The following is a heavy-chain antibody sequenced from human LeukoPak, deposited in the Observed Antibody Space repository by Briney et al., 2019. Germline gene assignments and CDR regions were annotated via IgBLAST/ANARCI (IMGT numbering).Heavy chain of an antibody. J-gene: IGHJ4*02. CDR1: GYTFTSYY. Sequence: ASVKVSCKASGYTFTSYYMHWVRQAPGQGLEWMGIINPSGGSTSCAQKFQGRVTMTRDMSTSTVYMELSSLRSEDTAVYYCARDLGPVGAAFDYWGQGTLVTVSS. V-gene: IGHV1-46*01. D-gene: IGHD2-15*01. CDR2: INPSGGST. CDR3: ARDLGPVGAAFDY.